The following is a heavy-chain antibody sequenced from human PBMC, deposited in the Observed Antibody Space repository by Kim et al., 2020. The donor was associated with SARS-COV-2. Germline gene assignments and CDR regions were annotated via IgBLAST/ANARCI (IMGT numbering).Heavy chain of an antibody. D-gene: IGHD1-26*01. Sequence: ASVKVSCKASGYTFTGYYMHWVRQAPGQGLEWMGWINPNSGGTNYAQKFQGRVTMTRDTSISTAYMELSRLRSDDTAVYYCARGPSRGGSYFDYWGQGTLVTVSS. CDR2: INPNSGGT. J-gene: IGHJ4*02. CDR1: GYTFTGYY. CDR3: ARGPSRGGSYFDY. V-gene: IGHV1-2*02.